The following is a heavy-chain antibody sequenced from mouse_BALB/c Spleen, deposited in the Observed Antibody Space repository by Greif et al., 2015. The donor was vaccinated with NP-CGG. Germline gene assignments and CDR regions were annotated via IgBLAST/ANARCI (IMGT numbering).Heavy chain of an antibody. CDR1: GFTFSSYT. J-gene: IGHJ2*01. CDR3: TRSYYGYDEGSYYFDY. V-gene: IGHV5-6-4*01. Sequence: EVKLVESGGGLVKPGGSLKLSCAASGFTFSSYTMSWVRQTPEKRLEWVATISSGGSYTYYPDSVKGRFTISRDNAKNTLYLQMSSLKSEDTAMYYCTRSYYGYDEGSYYFDYWGQGTTLTVSS. D-gene: IGHD2-9*01. CDR2: ISSGGSYT.